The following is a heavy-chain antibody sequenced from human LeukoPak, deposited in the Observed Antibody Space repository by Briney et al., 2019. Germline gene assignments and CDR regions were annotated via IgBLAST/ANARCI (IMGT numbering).Heavy chain of an antibody. CDR3: AKDREEITIFGVVIPPD. Sequence: GGSLRLSCAASGFTFSSYAMSWVRQAPGKGLEWVSAISGSGGSIYYADSVKGRFTISRDNSKNTLYLQMNSLRAEDTAVYYCAKDREEITIFGVVIPPDWGQGTMVTVSS. V-gene: IGHV3-23*01. CDR1: GFTFSSYA. J-gene: IGHJ3*01. CDR2: ISGSGGSI. D-gene: IGHD3-3*01.